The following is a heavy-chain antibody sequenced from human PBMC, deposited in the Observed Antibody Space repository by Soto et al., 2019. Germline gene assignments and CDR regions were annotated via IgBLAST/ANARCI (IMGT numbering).Heavy chain of an antibody. V-gene: IGHV3-30*18. D-gene: IGHD3-10*01. Sequence: QVQLVESGGGVVQPGRSLRLSCAASGFTFSSYGMYWVRQAPGKGLEWVAVISYDGSNKYYADSVKGPFTISRDNSKNTLYLQMNSLRAEDTAVYYCAKDHHGDVSFRLDYWGQGTLVTVSS. CDR3: AKDHHGDVSFRLDY. CDR1: GFTFSSYG. J-gene: IGHJ4*02. CDR2: ISYDGSNK.